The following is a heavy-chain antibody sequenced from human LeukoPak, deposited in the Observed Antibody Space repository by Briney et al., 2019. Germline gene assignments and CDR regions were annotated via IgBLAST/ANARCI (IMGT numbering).Heavy chain of an antibody. V-gene: IGHV3-48*02. CDR2: ISSSSTTI. CDR1: GFTFSSYS. Sequence: GGSLRLSCAASGFTFSSYSLSWVRQAPRKGLEWVSYISSSSTTIYYADSMKGRFTISRDNAKNSLYLQMNSLRDEDTAVYYCARDSYGNSGYYYVSDYWGQGTLVTVSS. CDR3: ARDSYGNSGYYYVSDY. D-gene: IGHD3-22*01. J-gene: IGHJ4*02.